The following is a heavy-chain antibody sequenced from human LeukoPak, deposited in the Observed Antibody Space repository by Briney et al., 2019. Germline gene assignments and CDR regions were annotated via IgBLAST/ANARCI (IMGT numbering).Heavy chain of an antibody. CDR1: GFTFSGAW. CDR2: IREDGTEK. J-gene: IGHJ4*02. V-gene: IGHV3-7*01. D-gene: IGHD7-27*01. Sequence: GGSLRLSCTASGFTFSGAWMTWVRQAPGKGLEWVANIREDGTEKNYVDSVKGRFTISRDNAKNSLFLRMSNLRGDDTAIYYCARHVGISFWGQGTLVTVSS. CDR3: ARHVGISF.